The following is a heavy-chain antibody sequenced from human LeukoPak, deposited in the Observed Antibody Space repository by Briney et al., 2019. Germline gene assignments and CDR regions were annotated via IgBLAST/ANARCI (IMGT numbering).Heavy chain of an antibody. CDR3: ARGSGYSYGFPDY. D-gene: IGHD5-18*01. CDR2: IYSGDIT. Sequence: GGSLRLSCAASGFSVSNNYMSWVRQAPGKGLEWVSVIYSGDITYYTDSVKGRFTISRDNSKNTLYLQMNSLRAEDTAVYYCARGSGYSYGFPDYWGQGALVTVSS. CDR1: GFSVSNNY. J-gene: IGHJ4*02. V-gene: IGHV3-53*01.